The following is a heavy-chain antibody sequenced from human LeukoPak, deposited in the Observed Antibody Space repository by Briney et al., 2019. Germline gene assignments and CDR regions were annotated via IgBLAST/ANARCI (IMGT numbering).Heavy chain of an antibody. J-gene: IGHJ4*02. CDR2: ISGSGGST. D-gene: IGHD2-2*01. Sequence: GGSLRLSCAASGFTFSSYGMSWVRQAPGKGLEWVSAISGSGGSTYYADSVKGRFTISRDNSKNTLYLQMNSLRAEDTAVYYCARSYSSTWLFDYWGQGTLVTVSS. CDR3: ARSYSSTWLFDY. V-gene: IGHV3-23*01. CDR1: GFTFSSYG.